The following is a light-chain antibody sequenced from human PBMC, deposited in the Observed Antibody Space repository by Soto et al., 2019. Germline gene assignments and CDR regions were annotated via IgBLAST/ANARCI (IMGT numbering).Light chain of an antibody. CDR2: DAS. Sequence: VMTKSTVPLSVSPGDTSTLSCRASQRVSSHLAWYQQKPGQAPRLLIYDASNRATGIPARFSGSGSGTDFTLTISCLEPEDFAVYYCQQRSYLPISFGQGTRLEIK. J-gene: IGKJ5*01. CDR1: QRVSSH. CDR3: QQRSYLPIS. V-gene: IGKV3-11*01.